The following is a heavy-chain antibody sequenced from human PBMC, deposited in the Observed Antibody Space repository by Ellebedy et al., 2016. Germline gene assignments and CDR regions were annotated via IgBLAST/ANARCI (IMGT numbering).Heavy chain of an antibody. Sequence: SETLSLTXTVSGYSISSGYYWGWIRQPPGKGLEWIGSIYHSGSTYYNPSLKSRVTISVDTSKNQFSLKLSSVTAADTAVYYCARDLYGSGSLYWGQGTLVTVSS. V-gene: IGHV4-38-2*02. CDR2: IYHSGST. J-gene: IGHJ4*02. D-gene: IGHD3-10*01. CDR1: GYSISSGYY. CDR3: ARDLYGSGSLY.